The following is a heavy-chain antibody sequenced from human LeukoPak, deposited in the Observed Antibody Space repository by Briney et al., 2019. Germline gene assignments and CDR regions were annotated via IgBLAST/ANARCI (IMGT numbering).Heavy chain of an antibody. CDR3: ASDLAYGSGTWVD. Sequence: HPGGSLRLSCTASGFIFSSYCMHWVRHVPGKGLVWISRIFGDGTIINYADSVKGRFTISRDNSKNTLYLQVNSLRAEDTAVYYCASDLAYGSGTWVDWGQGTLVTVSS. CDR1: GFIFSSYC. V-gene: IGHV3-74*01. D-gene: IGHD3-10*01. J-gene: IGHJ4*02. CDR2: IFGDGTII.